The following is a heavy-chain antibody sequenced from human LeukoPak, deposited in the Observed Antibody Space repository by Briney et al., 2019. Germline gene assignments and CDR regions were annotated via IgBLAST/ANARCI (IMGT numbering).Heavy chain of an antibody. CDR3: ARGGTYYHSFDY. CDR2: ISSSGSTI. CDR1: GFTLSSYE. Sequence: WGSLRLSCAASGFTLSSYEMNWVRQAPGKGLEWVSYISSSGSTIYYADSVKGRFTISRDNAKNSLYLQMNSLRAEDTVVYYCARGGTYYHSFDYWGQGTLVTVSS. D-gene: IGHD1-26*01. V-gene: IGHV3-48*03. J-gene: IGHJ4*02.